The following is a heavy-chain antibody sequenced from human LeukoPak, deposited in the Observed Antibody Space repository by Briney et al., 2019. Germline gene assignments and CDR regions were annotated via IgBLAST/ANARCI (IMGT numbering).Heavy chain of an antibody. Sequence: PGGPLRLSCAASGFTFSSYAMSWVRQAPGKGLEWVSTISGSDGSTYYADSVKGRFTISRDNSKNTLYLQMNSLRAEDTAVYYCAKDLDVDTAMLIDYWGQGTLATVSS. V-gene: IGHV3-23*01. D-gene: IGHD5-18*01. CDR3: AKDLDVDTAMLIDY. CDR2: ISGSDGST. J-gene: IGHJ4*02. CDR1: GFTFSSYA.